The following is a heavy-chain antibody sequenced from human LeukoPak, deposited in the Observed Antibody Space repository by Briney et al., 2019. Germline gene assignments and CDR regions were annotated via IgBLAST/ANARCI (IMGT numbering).Heavy chain of an antibody. V-gene: IGHV3-74*01. Sequence: GGSLRLSCAASGFTFSSYWMHWVRQAPGKGLVWVSRINTDGSSTSYADSVKGRFTISRDNAKNTLYPQMNSLRAEDTAVYYCAKFDVGAKTDYWGQGTLVTVSS. CDR1: GFTFSSYW. D-gene: IGHD1-26*01. J-gene: IGHJ4*02. CDR3: AKFDVGAKTDY. CDR2: INTDGSST.